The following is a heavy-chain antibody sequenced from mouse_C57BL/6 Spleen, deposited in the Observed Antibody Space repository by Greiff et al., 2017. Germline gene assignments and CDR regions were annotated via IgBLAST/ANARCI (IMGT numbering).Heavy chain of an antibody. Sequence: VQLQQPGAELVKPGASVKLSCKASGYTFTSYWMHWVKQRPGRGLEWIGRIDPNSGGTKYNEKFKSKATLTVDKPSSTAYMQLSSLTTEDSAIYYCARHDDYYGSSYPFAYWGQGTLVTVSA. CDR1: GYTFTSYW. V-gene: IGHV1-62-3*01. D-gene: IGHD1-1*01. CDR3: ARHDDYYGSSYPFAY. CDR2: IDPNSGGT. J-gene: IGHJ3*01.